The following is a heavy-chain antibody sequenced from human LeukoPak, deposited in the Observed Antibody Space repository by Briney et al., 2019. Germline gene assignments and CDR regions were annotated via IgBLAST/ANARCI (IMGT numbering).Heavy chain of an antibody. CDR3: ARDYIVVVPAAIPRDNWFDP. J-gene: IGHJ5*02. CDR2: IYTSGST. Sequence: PSETLSLTCTVSGGSISSYYWSWIRRPAGKGLEWIGRIYTSGSTNYNPSLKSRVTMSVDTSKNQFSLKLSSVTAADTAVYYCARDYIVVVPAAIPRDNWFDPWGQGTLVTVSS. CDR1: GGSISSYY. V-gene: IGHV4-4*07. D-gene: IGHD2-2*01.